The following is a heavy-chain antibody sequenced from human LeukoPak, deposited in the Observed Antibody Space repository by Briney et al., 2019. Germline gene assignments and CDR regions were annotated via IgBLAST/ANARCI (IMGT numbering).Heavy chain of an antibody. CDR2: IGASGGST. V-gene: IGHV3-23*01. CDR1: GFTFSSYN. Sequence: PGGSLRLSCAASGFTFSSYNMNWVRQAPGKGLEWVSGIGASGGSTYYADSVKGRFTISRDNSKNTLYLQMNSLRAEDTAVYYCAKSHRWTNYGDYDPFDCWGQGTLVTVSS. J-gene: IGHJ4*02. D-gene: IGHD4-17*01. CDR3: AKSHRWTNYGDYDPFDC.